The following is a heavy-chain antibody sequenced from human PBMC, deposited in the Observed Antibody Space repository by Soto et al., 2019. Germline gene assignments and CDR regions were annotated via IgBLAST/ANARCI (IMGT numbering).Heavy chain of an antibody. V-gene: IGHV3-23*01. CDR3: AKDRLRFLEWLSGALDAFDI. CDR2: ISGSGGST. J-gene: IGHJ3*02. D-gene: IGHD3-3*01. CDR1: GFTFSSYA. Sequence: GGSLRLSCAASGFTFSSYAMSWVRQAPGKGLEWVSAISGSGGSTYYADSVKGRFTISRDNSKNTLYLQMNSLRAEDTAVYYCAKDRLRFLEWLSGALDAFDIWGQGTMVTVSS.